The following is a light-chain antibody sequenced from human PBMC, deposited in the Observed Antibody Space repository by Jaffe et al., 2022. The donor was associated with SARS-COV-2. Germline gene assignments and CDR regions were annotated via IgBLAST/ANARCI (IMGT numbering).Light chain of an antibody. J-gene: IGLJ3*02. CDR1: SGSVSTNNY. CDR3: VLYMSGISL. V-gene: IGLV8-61*01. CDR2: STN. Sequence: QTVVTQEPSFSVSPGGTVTLTCGLSSGSVSTNNYPSWYQQTPGQTPRTLIYSTNIRSSGVPDRFSGSILGNKAALTITGAQADDESDYYCVLYMSGISLFGGGTKLTVL.